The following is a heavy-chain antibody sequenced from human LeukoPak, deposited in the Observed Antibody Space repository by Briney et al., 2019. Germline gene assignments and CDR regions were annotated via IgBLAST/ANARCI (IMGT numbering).Heavy chain of an antibody. D-gene: IGHD6-13*01. V-gene: IGHV4-4*07. CDR1: GGSISSYY. CDR2: IYTSGST. J-gene: IGHJ4*02. CDR3: ARGSQAAASYSNFDY. Sequence: SETLSLTCTVSGGSISSYYWSWIRQPAGKGLEWIGRIYTSGSTNYNPSLKSRVTMSVDTSKNQFSLKLSSVTAADTAVYYCARGSQAAASYSNFDYWGQGTLVTVSS.